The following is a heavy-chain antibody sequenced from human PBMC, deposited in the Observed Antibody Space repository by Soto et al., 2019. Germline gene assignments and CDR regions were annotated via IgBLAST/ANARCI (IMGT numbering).Heavy chain of an antibody. CDR2: ISYDGSNK. CDR1: GFTFSSYA. J-gene: IGHJ6*02. CDR3: ARRHIAARGSAYYYYYGMDV. Sequence: GGSLRLSCAASGFTFSSYAMHWVRQAPGKGLEWVAVISYDGSNKYYADSVKGRFTISRDNSKNTLYLQMNSLRAEDTAVYYCARRHIAARGSAYYYYYGMDVWGQGTTVTVS. D-gene: IGHD6-6*01. V-gene: IGHV3-30-3*01.